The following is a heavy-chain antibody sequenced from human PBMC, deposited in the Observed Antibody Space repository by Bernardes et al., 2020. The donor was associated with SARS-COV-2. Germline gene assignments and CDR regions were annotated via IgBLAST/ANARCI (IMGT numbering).Heavy chain of an antibody. Sequence: SETLSLTCTVSSGSVSSTDYYWSWLLQPAGKGLEWIGRIYASGSTVYNPSLKSRVTISVDTSKNQFSLKLTSVTAADTAIYYCARHLISSGRQAWGQGTLVTVSS. CDR2: IYASGST. CDR3: ARHLISSGRQA. V-gene: IGHV4-61*02. J-gene: IGHJ4*02. CDR1: SGSVSSTDYY. D-gene: IGHD1-26*01.